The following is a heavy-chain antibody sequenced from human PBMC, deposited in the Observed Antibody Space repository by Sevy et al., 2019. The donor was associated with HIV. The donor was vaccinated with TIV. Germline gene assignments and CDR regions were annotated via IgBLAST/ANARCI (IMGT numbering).Heavy chain of an antibody. J-gene: IGHJ3*02. D-gene: IGHD3-10*01. CDR1: GYTFTSYY. Sequence: ASVKVSCKASGYTFTSYYMHWVRQAPGQGLEWMGIINPSGGSTSYAQKFQGRVTMTRDTSTSTVYMELSSLRSEDTAVYYCASDLAMVRGVEDAFDIWGQGTMVTVSS. CDR2: INPSGGST. CDR3: ASDLAMVRGVEDAFDI. V-gene: IGHV1-46*01.